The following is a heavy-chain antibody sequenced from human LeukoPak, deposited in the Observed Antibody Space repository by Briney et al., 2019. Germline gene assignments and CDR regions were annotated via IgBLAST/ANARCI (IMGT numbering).Heavy chain of an antibody. CDR1: GASISSHY. CDR2: IYTSGST. J-gene: IGHJ5*02. CDR3: ARGVEMATIGGYNWFDP. V-gene: IGHV4-4*07. Sequence: SETLSLTCTVSGASISSHYWTWIRQPAGKGLEWIGRIYTSGSTYYNPSLKSRVTMSVDTSKNQFSLKLSSVTAADTAVYYCARGVEMATIGGYNWFDPWGQGTLVTVSS. D-gene: IGHD5-24*01.